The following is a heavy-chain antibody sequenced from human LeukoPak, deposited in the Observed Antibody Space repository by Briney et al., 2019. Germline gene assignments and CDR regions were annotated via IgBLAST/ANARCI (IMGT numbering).Heavy chain of an antibody. CDR3: ARLGFPVYYYYMDV. CDR1: GFTFSSYA. D-gene: IGHD2-15*01. V-gene: IGHV3-23*01. Sequence: GGSLRLSCAASGFTFSSYAMSWVRQALGKGLEWVSGITGTGETTDYADSVKGRFTTSRDNSGNTLKLQMNSLRAEDPAVYYCARLGFPVYYYYMDVWGKGTTVSVSS. J-gene: IGHJ6*03. CDR2: ITGTGETT.